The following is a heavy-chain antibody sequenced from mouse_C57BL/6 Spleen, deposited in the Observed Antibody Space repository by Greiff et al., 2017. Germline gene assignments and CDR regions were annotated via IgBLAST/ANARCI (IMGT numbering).Heavy chain of an antibody. CDR1: GYSITSGYY. J-gene: IGHJ4*01. CDR3: ARAHPSNYGAMDY. V-gene: IGHV3-6*01. CDR2: ISYDGSN. Sequence: EVQLKESGPGLVKPSQSLSLTCSVTGYSITSGYYWNWIRQFPGNKLEWMGYISYDGSNNYNPSLKNRISITRDTSKNQFFLKLNSVTTEDTATYYCARAHPSNYGAMDYWGQGTSVTVSS. D-gene: IGHD2-5*01.